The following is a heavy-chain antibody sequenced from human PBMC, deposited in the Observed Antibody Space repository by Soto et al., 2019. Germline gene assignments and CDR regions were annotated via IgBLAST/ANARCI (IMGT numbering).Heavy chain of an antibody. J-gene: IGHJ4*02. CDR1: GGTFSSYA. CDR2: IIPISGTA. D-gene: IGHD4-17*01. V-gene: IGHV1-69*12. Sequence: QVQLVQSGSEVKKPGSSVKGSCKASGGTFSSYAISWVRQAPGQGLEWMGGIIPISGTANYAQKFQGRVTITADESTSTAYMELSSLRSEATAVYYCARKAAYGVVFDYWGKGTLVTVSS. CDR3: ARKAAYGVVFDY.